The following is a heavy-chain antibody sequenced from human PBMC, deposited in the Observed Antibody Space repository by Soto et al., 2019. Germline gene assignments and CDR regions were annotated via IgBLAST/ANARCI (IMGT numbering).Heavy chain of an antibody. D-gene: IGHD4-17*01. Sequence: QVQLVESGGGVVQPGRSLRLSCAASGFTFSSYAIHWVRQAPGKGLEWVAVISYDGSNKYYADSVKGRFTISRDNSKNTLYLQMNSLRAEDTAVYYCARDQIYGGEPDYWGQGTLVTVSS. CDR3: ARDQIYGGEPDY. V-gene: IGHV3-30-3*01. J-gene: IGHJ4*02. CDR1: GFTFSSYA. CDR2: ISYDGSNK.